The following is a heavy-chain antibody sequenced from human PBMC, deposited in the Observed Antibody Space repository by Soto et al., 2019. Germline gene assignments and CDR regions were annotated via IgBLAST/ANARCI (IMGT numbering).Heavy chain of an antibody. CDR1: GGSISSGGYS. D-gene: IGHD1-26*01. CDR3: ARAGVVGATALDY. J-gene: IGHJ4*02. CDR2: IYHSGST. V-gene: IGHV4-30-2*01. Sequence: SETLSLTRAVSGGSISSGGYSWSWIRQPPGKGLEWIGYIYHSGSTYYNPSLKSRVTISVDRSKNQFSLKLSSVTAADTAVYYCARAGVVGATALDYWVQGTLVTVSS.